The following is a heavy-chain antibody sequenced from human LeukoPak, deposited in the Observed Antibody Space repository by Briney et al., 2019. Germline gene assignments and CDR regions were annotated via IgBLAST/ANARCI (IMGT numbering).Heavy chain of an antibody. V-gene: IGHV4-39*01. CDR1: GVSISSSNSY. Sequence: SETLSLTCTVSGVSISSSNSYWGWIRQPPGKGLEWIGSIYYSGNTYYNASLKSQVSISIDTSKNQFSLRLTSVTAADTAVYYCARQTGSGLFTLPGGQGTLVTVSS. CDR2: IYYSGNT. D-gene: IGHD3/OR15-3a*01. J-gene: IGHJ4*02. CDR3: ARQTGSGLFTLP.